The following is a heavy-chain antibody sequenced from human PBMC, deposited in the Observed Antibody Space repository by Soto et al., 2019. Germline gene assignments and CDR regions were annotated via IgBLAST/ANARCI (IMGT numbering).Heavy chain of an antibody. Sequence: SETLSLTCTVSGGSISSYYWSWIRQPPGKGLEWIGYIYYSGSTNYNPSLKSRVTISVDTSKNQFSLKLSSVTAADTAVYYCARHTLMYSSRSWFDPWGQGTLVTVSS. V-gene: IGHV4-59*08. CDR1: GGSISSYY. CDR3: ARHTLMYSSRSWFDP. D-gene: IGHD6-13*01. J-gene: IGHJ5*02. CDR2: IYYSGST.